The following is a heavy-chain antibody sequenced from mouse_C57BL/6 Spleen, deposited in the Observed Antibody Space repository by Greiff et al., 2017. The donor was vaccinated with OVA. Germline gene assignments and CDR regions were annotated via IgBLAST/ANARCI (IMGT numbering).Heavy chain of an antibody. Sequence: QVQLQQSGAELVKPGASVKISCKASGFAFSSYWMNWVKQRPGKGLEWIGQLYPGDGDTNYNGKFKGKATLTADKSSSTAYMQLSSLTSEDSAVYFCARGWDEDYFDYWGQCATLTVSS. CDR3: ARGWDEDYFDY. CDR1: GFAFSSYW. CDR2: LYPGDGDT. V-gene: IGHV1-80*01. J-gene: IGHJ2*01. D-gene: IGHD4-1*01.